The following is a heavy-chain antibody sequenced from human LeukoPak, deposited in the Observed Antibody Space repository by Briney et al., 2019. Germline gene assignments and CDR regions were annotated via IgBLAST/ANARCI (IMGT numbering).Heavy chain of an antibody. V-gene: IGHV4-39*01. CDR2: IYYSGST. J-gene: IGHJ4*02. D-gene: IGHD1-26*01. CDR3: ARYSGSYLFDY. CDR1: GGSISSSSYY. Sequence: SETLSLTCTVSGGSISSSSYYWGWIRRPPGKGLEWIGSIYYSGSTYYNPSLKSRVTISVDTSKNQFSLKLSSVTAADTAVYYCARYSGSYLFDYWGQGTLVTVSS.